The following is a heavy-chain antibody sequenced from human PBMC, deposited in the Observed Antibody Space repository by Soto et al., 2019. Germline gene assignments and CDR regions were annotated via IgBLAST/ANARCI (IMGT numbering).Heavy chain of an antibody. D-gene: IGHD2-8*02. CDR2: ISRDGGTK. J-gene: IGHJ4*02. Sequence: QVQLVESGGGVVQPGRSLRLSCAVSGFTVSTYGMHWVRQAPGKGLEWLAVISRDGGTKYYADSVKGRFTISRDNSRNTLFLEMNSLRGDDMALYYCTGEVASGYWGQGTLVTVSS. CDR3: TGEVASGY. V-gene: IGHV3-30*03. CDR1: GFTVSTYG.